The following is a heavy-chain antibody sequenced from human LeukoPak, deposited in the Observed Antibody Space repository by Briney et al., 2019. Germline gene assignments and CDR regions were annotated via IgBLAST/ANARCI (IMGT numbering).Heavy chain of an antibody. D-gene: IGHD4-11*01. V-gene: IGHV4-34*01. CDR2: INHSGST. Sequence: KPSETLSLTCAVYGGSFSGYYWSWIRQPPGKGLEWIGEINHSGSTNYNPSLKGRVTISVDTSKNQFSLKQSSVTAADTAVYYCARAVLPTVVSDYWGQGTLVTVSS. J-gene: IGHJ4*02. CDR3: ARAVLPTVVSDY. CDR1: GGSFSGYY.